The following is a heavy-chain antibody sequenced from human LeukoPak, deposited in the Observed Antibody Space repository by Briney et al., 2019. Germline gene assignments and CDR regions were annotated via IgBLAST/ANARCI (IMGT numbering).Heavy chain of an antibody. CDR3: ARKWELLDAFDI. Sequence: PGGSLRLSCAASGFTFSSYAMSWVRQAPGKGLEWVSAISHSGDSTYYADSVKGRFTISRDNSKNTLYLQMNSLRAEDTAVYYCARKWELLDAFDIWGQGTMVTVSS. V-gene: IGHV3-23*01. D-gene: IGHD1-26*01. J-gene: IGHJ3*02. CDR1: GFTFSSYA. CDR2: ISHSGDST.